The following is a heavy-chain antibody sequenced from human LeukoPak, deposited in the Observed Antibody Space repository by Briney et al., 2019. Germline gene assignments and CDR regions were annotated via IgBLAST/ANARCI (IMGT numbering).Heavy chain of an antibody. J-gene: IGHJ3*02. D-gene: IGHD1-26*01. Sequence: SETLSLTCAVYGGSFSGYYWSWIRQPPGKGLEWIGEINHSGSTNYNPSLRSRVTISVDTSKNQFSLKLSSVTAADTAVYYCARGVGGSYYSAFDMWGQGTMVTVSS. CDR1: GGSFSGYY. CDR2: INHSGST. CDR3: ARGVGGSYYSAFDM. V-gene: IGHV4-34*01.